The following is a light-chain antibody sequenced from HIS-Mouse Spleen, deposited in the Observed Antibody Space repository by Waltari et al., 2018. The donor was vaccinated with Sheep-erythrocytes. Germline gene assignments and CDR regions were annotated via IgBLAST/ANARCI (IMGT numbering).Light chain of an antibody. CDR1: ALPTKY. V-gene: IGLV3-10*01. Sequence: SYELTQPPSVSVSPGQTARITCSGDALPTKYAYWYQQKSGQAPVLVIYEDSKRPSGIPERFSGSSSGTMATLTISGAQVAADADYYCYSTDGSGNHYVSGTGTKVTVL. CDR3: YSTDGSGNHYV. J-gene: IGLJ1*01. CDR2: EDS.